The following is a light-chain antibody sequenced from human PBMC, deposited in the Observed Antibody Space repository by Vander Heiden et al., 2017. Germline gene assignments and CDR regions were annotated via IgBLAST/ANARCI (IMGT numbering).Light chain of an antibody. V-gene: IGKV1-39*01. CDR2: AAS. J-gene: IGKJ4*01. Sequence: DLHMTHGPSSVSASVGDRVTITCRASKSISSYLNWYQQKPGKAPRLLIYAASNMQSGIPSRFSGSGSGTDFTLTISRLQPEDFAAYYCQQCDSTLYTFGGGTKLEIK. CDR1: KSISSY. CDR3: QQCDSTLYT.